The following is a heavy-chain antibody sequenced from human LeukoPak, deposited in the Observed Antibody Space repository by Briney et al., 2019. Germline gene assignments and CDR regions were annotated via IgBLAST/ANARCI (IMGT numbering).Heavy chain of an antibody. D-gene: IGHD2/OR15-2a*01. V-gene: IGHV1-46*01. J-gene: IGHJ4*02. CDR1: GYTFTSYY. CDR3: ARHKEVGDYYYFDY. CDR2: INPSGGST. Sequence: ASVKVSCKVSGYTFTSYYMHWVRQAPGQGLEWMGIINPSGGSTSYTQKFQGRVTMTRDTPTTTVYMELSSLRSQDTAVYYCARHKEVGDYYYFDYWGQGTLVTVSS.